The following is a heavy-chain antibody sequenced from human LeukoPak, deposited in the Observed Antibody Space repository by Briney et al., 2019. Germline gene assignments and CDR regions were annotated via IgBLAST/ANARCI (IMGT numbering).Heavy chain of an antibody. CDR3: ARDLLWGAYDY. Sequence: GGSLRLSCAASGFTFSSHWMHWVRQAPGKGLVWVSRINKDGSNTFYADAVKGRFTISRDNAKNTLYLQMNSLGVEDTAVYFCARDLLWGAYDYWGQGTLVTVSS. CDR2: INKDGSNT. CDR1: GFTFSSHW. V-gene: IGHV3-74*01. J-gene: IGHJ4*02. D-gene: IGHD3-16*01.